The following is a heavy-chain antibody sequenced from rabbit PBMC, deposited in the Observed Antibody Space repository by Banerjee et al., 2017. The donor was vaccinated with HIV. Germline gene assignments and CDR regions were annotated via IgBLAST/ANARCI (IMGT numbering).Heavy chain of an antibody. Sequence: QEQLEESGGDLVKPEGTLTLTCKASGFDFSSNAMSWVRQAPGKGLEWIACTYAGSSGDTYYASWAKGRFTISKTSSTTVTLQMTSLTAADTATYFCARWITSGYFLPNLWGQGTLVTVS. CDR2: TYAGSSGDT. CDR1: GFDFSSNA. CDR3: ARWITSGYFLPNL. D-gene: IGHD1-1*01. J-gene: IGHJ4*01. V-gene: IGHV1S45*01.